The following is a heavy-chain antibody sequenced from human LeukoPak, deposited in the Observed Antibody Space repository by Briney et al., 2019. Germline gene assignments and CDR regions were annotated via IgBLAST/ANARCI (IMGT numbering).Heavy chain of an antibody. J-gene: IGHJ3*02. CDR2: INRSGTT. CDR1: GGIFNGYY. D-gene: IGHD1-1*01. V-gene: IGHV4-34*01. Sequence: SETLSLTCAVYGGIFNGYYWSWIRQPPGKGLEWIGEINRSGTTNYNPTLKSRVTISVDTSKSQVSLKLTSVTAADTAVFDCARGRFGNPLQLQPRRPFDMWGQGTVVTISS. CDR3: ARGRFGNPLQLQPRRPFDM.